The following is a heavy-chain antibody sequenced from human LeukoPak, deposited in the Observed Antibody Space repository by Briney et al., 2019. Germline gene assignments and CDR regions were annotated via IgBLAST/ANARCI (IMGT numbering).Heavy chain of an antibody. CDR3: ARHIGYCGSTSCYTVYWFDP. D-gene: IGHD2-2*02. Sequence: PSGSLSLTCAVSGYSISSGYYWCGIRQPPGKGLWGIGSIYHGGSTYYTPSMKSRFSISVDTSKNQFSLKLTSVTAADTAVYYCARHIGYCGSTSCYTVYWFDPWGQGTLVTVSS. CDR1: GYSISSGYY. CDR2: IYHGGST. V-gene: IGHV4-38-2*01. J-gene: IGHJ5*02.